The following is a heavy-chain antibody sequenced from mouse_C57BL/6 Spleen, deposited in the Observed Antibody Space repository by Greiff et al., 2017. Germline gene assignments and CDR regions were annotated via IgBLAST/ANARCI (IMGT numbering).Heavy chain of an antibody. CDR3: ARQYYGSSYSWFAY. Sequence: VQLQQSGPELVKPGASVKISCKASGYSFTDYNMNWVKQSNGKSLEWIGVINPNYGTTSYNQKFKGKATLTVDQSSSKAYMQRNSLTAEDSAVYYCARQYYGSSYSWFAYWGQGTLVTVSA. CDR2: INPNYGTT. CDR1: GYSFTDYN. V-gene: IGHV1-39*01. J-gene: IGHJ3*01. D-gene: IGHD1-1*01.